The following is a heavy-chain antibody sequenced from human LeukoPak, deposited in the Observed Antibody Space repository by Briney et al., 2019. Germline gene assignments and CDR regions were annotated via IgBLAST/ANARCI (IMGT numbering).Heavy chain of an antibody. CDR2: ISPSGNFI. V-gene: IGHV3-21*01. J-gene: IGHJ4*02. D-gene: IGHD5-24*01. Sequence: AGGSLRLSCAASGFTYSTYSLNWVRQAPGKGLEWVSTISPSGNFIYYADSVKGRFTISRDNAKNSLYLQMNSLRAEDTAVYYCARGGAVEIPSYDFDYWGQGTLVTVSS. CDR3: ARGGAVEIPSYDFDY. CDR1: GFTYSTYS.